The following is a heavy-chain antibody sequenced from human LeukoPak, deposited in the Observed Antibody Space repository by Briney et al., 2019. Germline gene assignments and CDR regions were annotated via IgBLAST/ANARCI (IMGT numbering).Heavy chain of an antibody. Sequence: SETLSLTCTVSGGSISSYYWSWIRQPPGKGLEWIGYIYYSGSTNYNPSLKSRVTISVDTSKNQFSLKLSSVTAADTAVYYCASGSGYSYYFDYWGQGTLVTVSS. CDR2: IYYSGST. V-gene: IGHV4-59*01. CDR1: GGSISSYY. J-gene: IGHJ4*02. D-gene: IGHD3-3*01. CDR3: ASGSGYSYYFDY.